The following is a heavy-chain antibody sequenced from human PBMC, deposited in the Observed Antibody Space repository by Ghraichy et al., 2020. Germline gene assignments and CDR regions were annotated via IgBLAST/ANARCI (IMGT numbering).Heavy chain of an antibody. CDR3: APTFAGRLYYFDY. CDR2: INPNSGAT. J-gene: IGHJ4*01. Sequence: ASVKVSCKASGYTFTGYYMHWVRQAPGQGLEWMGWINPNSGATNYAQKFQGRVTLTRDTSISTAYLELNRLRSDDTAVYYCAPTFAGRLYYFDYWGQGTLVTVSS. V-gene: IGHV1-2*02. CDR1: GYTFTGYY. D-gene: IGHD6-6*01.